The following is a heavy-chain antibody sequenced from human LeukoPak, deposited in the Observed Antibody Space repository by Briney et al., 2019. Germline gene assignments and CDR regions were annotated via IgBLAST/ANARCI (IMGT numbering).Heavy chain of an antibody. CDR1: GFSVSSNY. CDR2: LYSGGNT. CDR3: AKAPARSLVPFDY. Sequence: GGSLRLSCAASGFSVSSNYMSWVRQAPGKGLEWVSVLYSGGNTHYADSVNGRFTISRDNSKNTLYLQMNSLRAEDTAVYYCAKAPARSLVPFDYWGQGTLVTVSS. J-gene: IGHJ4*02. V-gene: IGHV3-53*01. D-gene: IGHD2-15*01.